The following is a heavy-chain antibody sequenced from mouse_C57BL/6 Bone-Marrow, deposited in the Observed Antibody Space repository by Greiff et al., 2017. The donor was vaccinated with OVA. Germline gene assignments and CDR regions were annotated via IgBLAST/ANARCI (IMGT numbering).Heavy chain of an antibody. D-gene: IGHD1-1*01. J-gene: IGHJ1*03. CDR3: ARGYGIWYFDV. CDR2: INPSNGGT. CDR1: GYTFTSYW. V-gene: IGHV1-53*01. Sequence: QVHVKQSGTELVKPGASVKLSCKASGYTFTSYWMHWVKQRPGQGLEWIGNINPSNGGTNYNEKFKSKATLTVDKSSSTAYMQLSSLTSEDSAVYYCARGYGIWYFDVWGTGTTVTVSS.